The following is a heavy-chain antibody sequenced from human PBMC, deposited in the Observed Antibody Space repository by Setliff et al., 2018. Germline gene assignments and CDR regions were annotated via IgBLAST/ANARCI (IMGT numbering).Heavy chain of an antibody. D-gene: IGHD3-10*01. CDR1: GYTFTSYY. J-gene: IGHJ4*02. CDR2: INPSGGST. Sequence: ASVKVSCKASGYTFTSYYMHWVRQAPGQGLEWMGIINPSGGSTSYAQKFQGRVTMTRDTSTSTVYMELSSLRSEDTAVYYCARVRGLGSMVRGVDYWGQGTLVTVSS. V-gene: IGHV1-46*01. CDR3: ARVRGLGSMVRGVDY.